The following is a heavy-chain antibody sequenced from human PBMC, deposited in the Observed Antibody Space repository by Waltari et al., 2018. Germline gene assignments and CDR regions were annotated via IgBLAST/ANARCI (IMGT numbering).Heavy chain of an antibody. CDR1: GFTFSSYW. Sequence: EVQLVESGGGLVQPGGSLRLSCAASGFTFSSYWMGWVRQAPGKGLEWVANIKQDGSEKYYVDSVKGRFTIARDNAKNSLYLQMNSLRAEDTAVYYCARDVGSGGSCFDYWGQGTLVTVSS. CDR2: IKQDGSEK. J-gene: IGHJ4*02. CDR3: ARDVGSGGSCFDY. V-gene: IGHV3-7*01. D-gene: IGHD2-15*01.